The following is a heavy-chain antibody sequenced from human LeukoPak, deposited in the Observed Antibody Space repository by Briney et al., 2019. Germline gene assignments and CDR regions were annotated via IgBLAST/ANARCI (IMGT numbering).Heavy chain of an antibody. CDR2: INHSGST. CDR3: ARRGRGYCSSTSCYYFDY. J-gene: IGHJ4*02. V-gene: IGHV4-34*01. Sequence: SETLSLTCAVYRGSFSGYYWSWVRQPPGKGAEWIGEINHSGSTNYNPSLKSRVTISVDTSKNQFSLKLSSVTADDTAVYYCARRGRGYCSSTSCYYFDYWGQGTLVNVS. D-gene: IGHD2-2*01. CDR1: RGSFSGYY.